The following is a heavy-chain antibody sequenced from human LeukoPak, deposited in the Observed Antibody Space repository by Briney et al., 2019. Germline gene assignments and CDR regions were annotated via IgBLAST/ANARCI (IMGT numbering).Heavy chain of an antibody. D-gene: IGHD3-22*01. CDR3: AREWDYDGSGYYYALDY. CDR1: GFTFSSFR. Sequence: GGSLRLSCAASGFTFSSFRMSWVRQAPGKGLEWVAYISRSSGNKYYADSVKGRFTISRDNAENSLYLQMNSLRDEDTAVHYCAREWDYDGSGYYYALDYWGQGTLVTVSS. CDR2: ISRSSGNK. J-gene: IGHJ4*02. V-gene: IGHV3-48*02.